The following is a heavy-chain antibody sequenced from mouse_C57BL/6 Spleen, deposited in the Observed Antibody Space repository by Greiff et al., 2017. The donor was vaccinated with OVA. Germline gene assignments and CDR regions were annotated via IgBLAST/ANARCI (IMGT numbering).Heavy chain of an antibody. CDR2: IDPSDSNT. J-gene: IGHJ1*03. Sequence: QVQLQQPGAELVMPGASVKLSCKASGYTFTSYWMHWVKQRPGQGLEWIGEIDPSDSNTYYNQKFKGKSTLTVDKSSSTAYMQLSSLTSEDSAVYYGARSLSFDVWGTGTTVTVSS. CDR1: GYTFTSYW. V-gene: IGHV1-69*01. CDR3: ARSLSFDV.